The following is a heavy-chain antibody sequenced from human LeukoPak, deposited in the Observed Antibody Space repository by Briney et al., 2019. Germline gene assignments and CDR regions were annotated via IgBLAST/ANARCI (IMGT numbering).Heavy chain of an antibody. CDR1: GFPFSTYD. CDR3: ARGRHYGSGSPYWFDP. J-gene: IGHJ5*02. CDR2: ISIAGDT. V-gene: IGHV3-13*01. D-gene: IGHD3-10*01. Sequence: PGGSLRLSCAASGFPFSTYDMHWVRQVTGKRLEWVSAISIAGDTYYPGSVKDRFTISRENANNSLYLQMNNLRAGDTAVYYCARGRHYGSGSPYWFDPWGQGTLVTVSS.